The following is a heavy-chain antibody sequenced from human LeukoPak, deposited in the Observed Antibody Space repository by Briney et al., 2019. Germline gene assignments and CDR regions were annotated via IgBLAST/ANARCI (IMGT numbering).Heavy chain of an antibody. D-gene: IGHD3-22*01. CDR3: ARGYYYDTSGPYLDY. V-gene: IGHV3-74*01. CDR1: GFTFSRYG. Sequence: GGSLRLSCAASGFTFSRYGMHWVRQAPGKGLVWVSRLSTDGSGIRYADSVKGRFTISRDNAKNTLYLQMNSLRAEDTAVYYCARGYYYDTSGPYLDYWGQGTLVTVSS. CDR2: LSTDGSGI. J-gene: IGHJ4*02.